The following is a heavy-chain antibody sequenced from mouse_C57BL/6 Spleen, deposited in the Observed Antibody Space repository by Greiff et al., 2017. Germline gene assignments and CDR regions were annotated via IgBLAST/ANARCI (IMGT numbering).Heavy chain of an antibody. CDR1: GYTFTSYW. J-gene: IGHJ4*01. V-gene: IGHV1-52*01. Sequence: QVQLQQPGAELVRPGSSVKLSCKASGYTFTSYWMHWVKQRPIQGLEWIGNIDPSDSETHYNQKFKDKATLTVDKSSSTAYMQLSSLTSEYSAFYYCARGGNYGSSYDYAMDYWGQGTSVTVSS. CDR3: ARGGNYGSSYDYAMDY. D-gene: IGHD1-1*01. CDR2: IDPSDSET.